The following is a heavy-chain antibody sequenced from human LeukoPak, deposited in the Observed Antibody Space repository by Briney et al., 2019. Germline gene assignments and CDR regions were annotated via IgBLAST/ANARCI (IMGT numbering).Heavy chain of an antibody. D-gene: IGHD2-21*01. Sequence: GASVKVSCKASGYTFTSYGISWVRQAPGQGLEWMGWISAYNGNTNYAQKLQGRVTMTTDTSTSTAYMELRSLRSDDTAVYYCARDWAYCGGDCYSDYWGREPWSPSPQ. V-gene: IGHV1-18*01. CDR3: ARDWAYCGGDCYSDY. CDR1: GYTFTSYG. J-gene: IGHJ4*02. CDR2: ISAYNGNT.